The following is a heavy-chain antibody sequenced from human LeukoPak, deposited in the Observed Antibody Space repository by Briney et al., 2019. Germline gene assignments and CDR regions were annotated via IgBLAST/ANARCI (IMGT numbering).Heavy chain of an antibody. CDR1: GFTFSSYS. CDR3: AREEYSGSYYFDY. J-gene: IGHJ4*02. V-gene: IGHV3-21*01. Sequence: PGGSLRLSCAASGFTFSSYSMNWVRQAPGKGLGWVSSISSSSSYIYYADSVKGRFTISRDNAKNSLYLQMKSLRAEDTAVYYCAREEYSGSYYFDYWGQGTLVTVSS. D-gene: IGHD1-26*01. CDR2: ISSSSSYI.